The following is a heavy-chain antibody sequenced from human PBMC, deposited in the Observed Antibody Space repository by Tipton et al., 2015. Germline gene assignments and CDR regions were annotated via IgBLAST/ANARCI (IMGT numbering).Heavy chain of an antibody. CDR3: ARGNANSSTWHFDY. Sequence: GLVKPSETLSLTCGVYGESFSAFYWNWIRHPPGGGLEWIGEINHSGSTTHNPSLKSRVTMSVDTSKNQISLKLISVTAADTAIYYCARGNANSSTWHFDYWGQGSMVTVSS. D-gene: IGHD2-2*01. CDR2: INHSGST. CDR1: GESFSAFY. J-gene: IGHJ4*02. V-gene: IGHV4-34*10.